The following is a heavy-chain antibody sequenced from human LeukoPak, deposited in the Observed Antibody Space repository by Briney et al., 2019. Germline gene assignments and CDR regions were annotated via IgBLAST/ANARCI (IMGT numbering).Heavy chain of an antibody. V-gene: IGHV1-18*01. D-gene: IGHD3-10*01. CDR2: ISAYNGNT. CDR3: ARANYYYGSGSSDY. Sequence: ASVKVSCKASGYTFTSYGISWVRQAPGQGLEWMGWISAYNGNTDYAQKLQGRVTMTTDTSTSTAYMELRSLRSDDTAVYYCARANYYYGSGSSDYWGQGTLVTVSS. J-gene: IGHJ4*02. CDR1: GYTFTSYG.